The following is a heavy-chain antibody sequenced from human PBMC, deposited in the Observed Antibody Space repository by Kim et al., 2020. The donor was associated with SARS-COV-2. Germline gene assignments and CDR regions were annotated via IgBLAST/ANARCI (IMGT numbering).Heavy chain of an antibody. V-gene: IGHV4-4*02. Sequence: SETLSLTCAVSGGSISSSNWWSWVRQPPGKGLEWIGEIYHSGSTNYNPSLKSRVTISVDKSKNQFSLKLSSVTAADTAVYYCAREGNGSGSYHYYYYYYGMEVWGQGTTVTVSS. CDR3: AREGNGSGSYHYYYYYYGMEV. J-gene: IGHJ6*02. CDR1: GGSISSSNW. D-gene: IGHD3-10*01. CDR2: IYHSGST.